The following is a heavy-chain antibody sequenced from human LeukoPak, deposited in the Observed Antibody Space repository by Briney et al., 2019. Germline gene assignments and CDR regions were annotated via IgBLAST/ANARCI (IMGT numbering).Heavy chain of an antibody. CDR3: EIYTGYDSF. V-gene: IGHV1-24*01. D-gene: IGHD5-12*01. CDR1: GYTLTELS. J-gene: IGHJ4*02. CDR2: FDPKDGDT. Sequence: GASVKVSCKVSGYTLTELSVHWVRQAPGKGLEWMGNFDPKDGDTIYAQRFQGRVTLTRNTSVSTAFMELSSLRSEDTALYYCEIYTGYDSFWGQGTLVTVSS.